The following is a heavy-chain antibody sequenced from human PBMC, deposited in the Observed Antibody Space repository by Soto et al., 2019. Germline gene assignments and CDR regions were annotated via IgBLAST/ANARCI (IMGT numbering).Heavy chain of an antibody. CDR2: IGSSGSTI. Sequence: GGSLRLSCAASGFTFSRFEMNRVRQAPGKGREWVLKIGSSGSTIWYADSVKGRFTIARDNAGNSVYLEMNSLRGEDTALYYFSRATYSSSYDFDSWCQGTLVTVS. V-gene: IGHV3-48*03. J-gene: IGHJ4*02. CDR3: SRATYSSSYDFDS. CDR1: GFTFSRFE. D-gene: IGHD6-6*01.